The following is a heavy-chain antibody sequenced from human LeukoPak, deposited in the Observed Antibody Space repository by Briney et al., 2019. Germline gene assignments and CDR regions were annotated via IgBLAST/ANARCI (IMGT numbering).Heavy chain of an antibody. CDR2: IYTSGST. CDR3: ARARYYDSSGYYSTLGAFDI. D-gene: IGHD3-22*01. Sequence: SQTLSLTCTVSGGSISSGSYCWSWIRQPAGKGLEWIGRIYTSGSTNYNPSLKSRVTISVDTSKNQFSLRLSSVTAADPAVYYCARARYYDSSGYYSTLGAFDIWSQGTMVTVSS. V-gene: IGHV4-61*02. CDR1: GGSISSGSYC. J-gene: IGHJ3*02.